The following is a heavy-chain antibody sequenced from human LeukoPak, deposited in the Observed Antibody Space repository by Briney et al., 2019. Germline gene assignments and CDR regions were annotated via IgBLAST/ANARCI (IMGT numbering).Heavy chain of an antibody. J-gene: IGHJ5*02. CDR2: ISWNSGSI. CDR3: VTPNGGGPFDP. V-gene: IGHV3-9*01. Sequence: GGSLRLSCAASGFTFDDYAMHWVRQAPGKGLEWVSGISWNSGSIGYADSVKGRFTISRDNAKNSLYLQMNSLRAEDTALYYCVTPNGGGPFDPWGQGTLVTVSS. CDR1: GFTFDDYA. D-gene: IGHD1-1*01.